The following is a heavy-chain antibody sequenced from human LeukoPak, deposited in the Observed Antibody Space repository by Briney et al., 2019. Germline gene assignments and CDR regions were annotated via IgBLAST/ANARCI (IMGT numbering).Heavy chain of an antibody. V-gene: IGHV1-8*03. Sequence: GASVKVSCKASGYTFTSYDINWVRQATGQGLEWMGWMNPNSGNTGYAQKFQGRVTITRNTSISTAYMELSSLRSEDTAVYYCARDPSTYDSSHWDYWGQGTLVTVPS. CDR1: GYTFTSYD. J-gene: IGHJ4*02. CDR2: MNPNSGNT. D-gene: IGHD3-22*01. CDR3: ARDPSTYDSSHWDY.